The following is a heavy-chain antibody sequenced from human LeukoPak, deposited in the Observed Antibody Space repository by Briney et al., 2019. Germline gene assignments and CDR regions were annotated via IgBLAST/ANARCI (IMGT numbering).Heavy chain of an antibody. D-gene: IGHD1-26*01. Sequence: GGSLRLSCAASGFTFSSYSMNWVRQAPGKGLEWVSYISSSSSTIYYADSVKGRFTISRDNAKNSLYLQMNSLRAEDTAVYYCARGSGSYSDYWGQGTLVTVSS. CDR1: GFTFSSYS. CDR2: ISSSSSTI. J-gene: IGHJ4*02. V-gene: IGHV3-48*01. CDR3: ARGSGSYSDY.